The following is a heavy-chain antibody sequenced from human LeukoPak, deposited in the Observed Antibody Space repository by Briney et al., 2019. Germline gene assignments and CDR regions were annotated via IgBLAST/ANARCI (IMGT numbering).Heavy chain of an antibody. CDR1: GFTFGSYS. CDR3: ARIAVAGFDY. Sequence: GGSLRPSCAASGFTFGSYSMNWVRQAPGKGLEWVSSISSSSSYIYYADSVKGRFTISRDNAKNSLYLQMNSLRAEDTAVYYCARIAVAGFDYWGQGTLVTVSS. V-gene: IGHV3-21*01. D-gene: IGHD6-19*01. J-gene: IGHJ4*02. CDR2: ISSSSSYI.